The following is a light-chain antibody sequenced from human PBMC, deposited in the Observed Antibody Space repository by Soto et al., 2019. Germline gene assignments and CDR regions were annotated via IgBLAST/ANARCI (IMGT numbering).Light chain of an antibody. V-gene: IGLV1-40*01. CDR2: LKH. CDR3: QTYDSRLTADV. J-gene: IGLJ1*01. Sequence: QSVLTQPPSVSGAPGQTVTISCTGSNSNIAAGFDVHWYYQVPRTAPQPLGSLKHDRPSGVHSRLSASTSGTSTSLPITGLQSEDEAHYYWQTYDSRLTADVVGSWTKVTVL. CDR1: NSNIAAGFD.